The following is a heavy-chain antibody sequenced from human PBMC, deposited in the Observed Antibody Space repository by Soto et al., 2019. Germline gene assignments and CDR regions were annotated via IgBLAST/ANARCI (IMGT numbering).Heavy chain of an antibody. D-gene: IGHD2-21*01. Sequence: EVQLLESGGGLVQPGGSLRLSCVGSGFTFSSYDMTWVRQAPGKGLEWVSSFSFYGRRDNTYYADSVKGRFTISRDNSRTTVNLQWDNLGAKATAFYNGAKSYKKDNGGRIATWGKGTLVTFSS. J-gene: IGHJ4*02. CDR3: AKSYKKDNGGRIAT. CDR1: GFTFSSYD. V-gene: IGHV3-23*01. CDR2: FSFYGRRDNT.